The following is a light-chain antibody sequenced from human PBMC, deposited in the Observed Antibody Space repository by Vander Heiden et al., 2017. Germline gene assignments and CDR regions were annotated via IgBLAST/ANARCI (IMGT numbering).Light chain of an antibody. CDR2: ATS. CDR3: QQYDTCPPT. CDR1: HTIGDW. Sequence: DIQMTQSPSSLSASVGDRGDITSRASHTIGDWVAWYQQKPGMAPKPLIYATSTLESGVPSRFSGTASGTDFSLTISNLHPEDVATYYCQQYDTCPPTFGGGTKVEV. J-gene: IGKJ4*01. V-gene: IGKV1D-16*01.